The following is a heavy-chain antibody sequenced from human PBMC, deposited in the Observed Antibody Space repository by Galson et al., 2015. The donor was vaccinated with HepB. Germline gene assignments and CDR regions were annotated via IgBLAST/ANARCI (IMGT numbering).Heavy chain of an antibody. CDR1: GFTVSSNY. CDR2: IYSGGST. CDR3: ARGFRYYDILTGILDY. V-gene: IGHV3-66*01. D-gene: IGHD3-9*01. Sequence: SLRLSCAASGFTVSSNYMSWVRQAPGKGLEWVSVIYSGGSTYYADSVKGRFTISRDNSKNTLYLQMNSLRAEDTAVYYCARGFRYYDILTGILDYWGQGTLVTVSS. J-gene: IGHJ4*02.